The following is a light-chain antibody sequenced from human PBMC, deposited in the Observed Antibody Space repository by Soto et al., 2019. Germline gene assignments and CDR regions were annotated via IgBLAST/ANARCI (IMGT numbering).Light chain of an antibody. CDR2: KAS. V-gene: IGKV1-5*03. J-gene: IGKJ1*01. CDR1: QSLTDW. Sequence: DIQMTQSPSTLSASVGDRVTITCRASQSLTDWLAWYQQKPGKAPKFLIYKASNLEGGVPSRFSGSGSGTEFTLTISSVQPDDFATYYCQYWDDYSWTFGQGTKVE. CDR3: QYWDDYSWT.